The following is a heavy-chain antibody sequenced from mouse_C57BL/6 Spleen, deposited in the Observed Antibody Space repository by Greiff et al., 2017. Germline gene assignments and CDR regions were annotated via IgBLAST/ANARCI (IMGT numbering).Heavy chain of an antibody. CDR3: ARSKLDY. CDR1: GYTFTSYW. J-gene: IGHJ2*01. CDR2: IDPSASYT. V-gene: IGHV1-50*01. Sequence: VQLQQPGAELVKPGASVKLSCKASGYTFTSYWMQWVKQRPGQGLEWIGEIDPSASYTNYNQKFKGKATLTVDTSSSTAYMQLSSLTSEDSAVYYCARSKLDYWGQGTTLTVSS.